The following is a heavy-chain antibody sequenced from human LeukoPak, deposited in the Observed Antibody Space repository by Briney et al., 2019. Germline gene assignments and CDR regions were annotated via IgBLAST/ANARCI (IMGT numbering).Heavy chain of an antibody. CDR2: INPNSGDT. Sequence: ASVKVSCKASGYTFTGYYMHWVRQAPGQGLEWMGWINPNSGDTNYAQKFQGRVTMTRYTSISTAYMELSRLRSDDTAVYYCARTFVVYCSGGSCSSASHFDYWGQGTLVTVSS. CDR3: ARTFVVYCSGGSCSSASHFDY. D-gene: IGHD2-15*01. V-gene: IGHV1-2*02. CDR1: GYTFTGYY. J-gene: IGHJ4*02.